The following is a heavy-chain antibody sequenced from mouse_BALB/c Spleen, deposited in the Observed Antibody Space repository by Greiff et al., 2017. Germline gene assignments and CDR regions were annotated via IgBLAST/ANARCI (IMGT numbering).Heavy chain of an antibody. CDR1: GYTFTSYL. CDR2: INPSTGYT. Sequence: QVHLKQSGAELVKPGASVKMSCKASGYTFTSYLMHWVKQRPGQGLEWIGYINPSTGYTEYNQKFKDKATLTADKSSSTAYMQLSSLTSEDSAVYYCARGDYGNYYFDDWGEGTTVTVSS. D-gene: IGHD2-1*01. V-gene: IGHV1-4*01. J-gene: IGHJ1*01. CDR3: ARGDYGNYYFDD.